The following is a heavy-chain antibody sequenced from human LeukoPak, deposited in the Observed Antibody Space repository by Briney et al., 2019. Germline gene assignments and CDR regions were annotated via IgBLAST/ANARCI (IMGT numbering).Heavy chain of an antibody. J-gene: IGHJ4*02. CDR3: ARLRGYYFDY. Sequence: PSQTLSLTCTVSGGSISSGDYYWHWIRQPPGKGLEWIGYIYYSGSTYYNPSLKSQVTISVDTSKSQFSLKLGSVTAADTAVYYCARLRGYYFDYWGQGTLVTVSS. CDR2: IYYSGST. CDR1: GGSISSGDYY. D-gene: IGHD3-16*01. V-gene: IGHV4-30-4*08.